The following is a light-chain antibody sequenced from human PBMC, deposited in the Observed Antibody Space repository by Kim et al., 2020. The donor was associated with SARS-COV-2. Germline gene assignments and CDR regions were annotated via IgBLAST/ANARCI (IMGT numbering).Light chain of an antibody. CDR1: QSVSGSY. CDR3: QHYGGSPPIT. CDR2: GAS. J-gene: IGKJ5*01. V-gene: IGKV3-20*01. Sequence: PGETATLSCRASQSVSGSYLAWYQQKPGQAPRLLIYGASSRATGIPDRFSGSGSGTDFTLTISRLEAEDCAVYYCQHYGGSPPITFGQGARLEIK.